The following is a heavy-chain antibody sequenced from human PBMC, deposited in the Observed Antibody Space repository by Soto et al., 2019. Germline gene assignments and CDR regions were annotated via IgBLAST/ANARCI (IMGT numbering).Heavy chain of an antibody. J-gene: IGHJ4*02. V-gene: IGHV3-23*01. D-gene: IGHD3-3*02. Sequence: EVQLLDSGGGLVHPGESLTLACAASGFIFRHYAMSWLRPAPGKGLDWVSAINIGDGHTYYADSVKGRFTISRASSTHTLDLQINRLRVDDPAIYYSVLGISYYWDYWGQGTLVTVS. CDR2: INIGDGHT. CDR1: GFIFRHYA. CDR3: VLGISYYWDY.